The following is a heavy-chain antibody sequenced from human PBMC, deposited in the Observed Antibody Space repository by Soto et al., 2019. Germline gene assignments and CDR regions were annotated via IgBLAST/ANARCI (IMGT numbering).Heavy chain of an antibody. CDR3: ARYYFYYGMDV. V-gene: IGHV4-39*01. CDR2: INYSGST. Sequence: SETLSLTCTVSGGSISSSSYYWGWVRQPPGKGLEWIGSINYSGSTYYNPSLKSRVTISVDTSKNQFPLKVSSVTVADTAVYYCARYYFYYGMDVWGQGTTVTVSS. CDR1: GGSISSSSYY. J-gene: IGHJ6*02.